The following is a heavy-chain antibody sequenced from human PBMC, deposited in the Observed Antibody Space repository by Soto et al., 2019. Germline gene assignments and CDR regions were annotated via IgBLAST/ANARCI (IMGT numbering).Heavy chain of an antibody. J-gene: IGHJ6*02. V-gene: IGHV1-3*01. CDR2: INAGNGNT. D-gene: IGHD4-4*01. CDR3: ARENDYSKPSYYYGMDV. CDR1: GYTFTSYA. Sequence: QVQLVQSGAEVKKPGASVKVSCKASGYTFTSYAMHWVRQAPGQRLEWMGWINAGNGNTKYSQKFQGRVTITRDTSASTAYMELSSLRSEDTAVYYCARENDYSKPSYYYGMDVWGQGTTVTVSS.